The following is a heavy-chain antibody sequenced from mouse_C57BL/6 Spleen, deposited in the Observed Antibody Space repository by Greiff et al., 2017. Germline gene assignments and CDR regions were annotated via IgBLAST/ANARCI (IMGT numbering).Heavy chain of an antibody. CDR3: TRRVRGWDGYDGTCYAMDY. CDR2: IDPATGGP. J-gene: IGHJ4*01. V-gene: IGHV1-15*01. CDR1: GYTFTDYE. D-gene: IGHD2-2*01. Sequence: QVQLKQSGAELVRPGASVTLSCTASGYTFTDYEMHWVKQTPVHGLEWIGAIDPATGGPAYNQKFKGKAILPADKSSISADMALRSLTSADSAVECGTRRVRGWDGYDGTCYAMDYWGQGTSGTVSS.